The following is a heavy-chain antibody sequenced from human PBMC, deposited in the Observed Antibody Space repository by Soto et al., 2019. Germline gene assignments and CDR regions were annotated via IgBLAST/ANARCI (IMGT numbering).Heavy chain of an antibody. V-gene: IGHV4-39*01. Sequence: PSETLSLTCTVSGGSISSSSYYWGWIRQPPGKGLEWIGSIYYSGSTYYSPSLKSRVTISVDTSKNQFSLKLSSVTAADTAVYYCARLQPDYVWGSYRNYYYYGMDVWGQGTTVTVSS. CDR1: GGSISSSSYY. D-gene: IGHD3-16*02. CDR3: ARLQPDYVWGSYRNYYYYGMDV. J-gene: IGHJ6*02. CDR2: IYYSGST.